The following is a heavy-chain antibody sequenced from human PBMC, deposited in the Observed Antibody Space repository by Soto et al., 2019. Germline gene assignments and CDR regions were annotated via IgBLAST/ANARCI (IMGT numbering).Heavy chain of an antibody. D-gene: IGHD3-22*01. J-gene: IGHJ4*02. V-gene: IGHV3-30-3*01. Sequence: QVQLVESGGGVVQPGRSLRLSCAASGFTFSSYAMHWVRQAPGKGLEWVAGISYDGSNKYYADSVKGRFTFSRDNSKNTLYLQMNSLRAEDTAVYYCARAHYYYDSSGYYYPFYFDYWGQGTLVTVSS. CDR3: ARAHYYYDSSGYYYPFYFDY. CDR1: GFTFSSYA. CDR2: ISYDGSNK.